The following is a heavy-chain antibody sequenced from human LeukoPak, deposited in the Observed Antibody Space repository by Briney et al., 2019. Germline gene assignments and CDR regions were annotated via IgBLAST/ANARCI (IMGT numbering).Heavy chain of an antibody. CDR1: GASISSSSYY. V-gene: IGHV4-39*01. CDR2: IYYTGNT. J-gene: IGHJ6*02. CDR3: ARQPSLRVDYYYGMDV. D-gene: IGHD2-8*02. Sequence: SETLSLTRTVSGASISSSSYYWGWVRQPPGKGLEWIGAIYYTGNTYFNPSLKSRLTISVDTSKNQFSLKLDSVTAADTAVYYCARQPSLRVDYYYGMDVWGQGTTVTVSS.